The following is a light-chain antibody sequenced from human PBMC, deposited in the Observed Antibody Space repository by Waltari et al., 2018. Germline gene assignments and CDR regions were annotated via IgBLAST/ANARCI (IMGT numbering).Light chain of an antibody. J-gene: IGLJ3*02. CDR3: ALYMGSGIWV. CDR1: LGSLHTTSS. CDR2: KAN. V-gene: IGLV8-61*01. Sequence: QSVVTQTPSLSVYHGGTVTLHCALCLGSLHTTSSAPWYQQTPGQSPRTLVYKANARSSGVPDRFSGSILGNTAALTITGAQADDESDYYCALYMGSGIWVFGGGTKLTVL.